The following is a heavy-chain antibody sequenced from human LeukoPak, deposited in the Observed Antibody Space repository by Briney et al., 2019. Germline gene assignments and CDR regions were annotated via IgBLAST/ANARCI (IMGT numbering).Heavy chain of an antibody. J-gene: IGHJ4*02. CDR1: GYTFPSYG. Sequence: ASVEVTCKTSGYTFPSYGIGRVRQAPGQGLEWMGWISAYNGNAIYAQNLQGRVTMTTDTSTRTVYMELRSLRSDDTAVYYCARGGPYSSSFDYWGQGTLVTVSS. CDR2: ISAYNGNA. D-gene: IGHD6-13*01. CDR3: ARGGPYSSSFDY. V-gene: IGHV1-18*01.